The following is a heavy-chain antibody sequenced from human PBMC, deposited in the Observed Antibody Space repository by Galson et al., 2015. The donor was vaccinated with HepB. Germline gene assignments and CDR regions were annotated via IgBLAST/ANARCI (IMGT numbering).Heavy chain of an antibody. CDR2: INTDGSTT. V-gene: IGHV3-74*01. CDR3: ARGSSWYKAFDI. Sequence: SLRLSCAASGFTFSSYWMHWVRQAPGKGLVWVSHINTDGSTTSYADSVKGRFTISRDNAKNALYLQMNGLRAEDTAVYYCARGSSWYKAFDIWGQGTMVTVSS. J-gene: IGHJ3*02. CDR1: GFTFSSYW. D-gene: IGHD6-13*01.